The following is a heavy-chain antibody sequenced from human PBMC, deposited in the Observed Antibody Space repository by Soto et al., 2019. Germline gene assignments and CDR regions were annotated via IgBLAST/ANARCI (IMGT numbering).Heavy chain of an antibody. V-gene: IGHV3-7*01. Sequence: EVQLVESGGGLVQPGGSLRLSCAASGFTFSSYWMSWVRQAPGKGLEWVANIKQDGSEKYYVDSVKGRFTISRDNAKNSLYRQMNSLRAEDTAVYYCARDVCSGGSCYLDYWGQGTLVTVSS. D-gene: IGHD2-15*01. CDR2: IKQDGSEK. J-gene: IGHJ4*02. CDR3: ARDVCSGGSCYLDY. CDR1: GFTFSSYW.